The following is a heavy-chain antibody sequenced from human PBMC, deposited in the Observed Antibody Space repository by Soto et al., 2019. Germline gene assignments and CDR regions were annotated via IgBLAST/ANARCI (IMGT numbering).Heavy chain of an antibody. CDR1: GYNFAGYW. CDR3: ARQSGMDV. V-gene: IGHV5-51*01. J-gene: IGHJ6*02. D-gene: IGHD5-12*01. CDR2: IFPGDSDT. Sequence: PGESLKISFKTSGYNFAGYWIGWVRQIPGKGLEWLGIIFPGDSDTKYSPSFQGQVIISADKSIRTAYLQWSSLKASDTAIYYCARQSGMDVWGQGTTVTVSS.